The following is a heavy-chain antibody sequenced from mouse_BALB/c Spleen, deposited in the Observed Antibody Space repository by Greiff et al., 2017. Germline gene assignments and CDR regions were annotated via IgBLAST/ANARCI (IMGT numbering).Heavy chain of an antibody. Sequence: DVQLVESGGDLVKPGGSLKLSCAASGFTFSSYGMSWVRQTPDKRLECVATISSGGSYTYYPDSVKGRFTISRDNAKNTLYLQMSSLKSEDTAMYYCARLSGYFDYWGQGTTLTVSS. CDR1: GFTFSSYG. V-gene: IGHV5-6*01. D-gene: IGHD3-1*01. J-gene: IGHJ2*01. CDR3: ARLSGYFDY. CDR2: ISSGGSYT.